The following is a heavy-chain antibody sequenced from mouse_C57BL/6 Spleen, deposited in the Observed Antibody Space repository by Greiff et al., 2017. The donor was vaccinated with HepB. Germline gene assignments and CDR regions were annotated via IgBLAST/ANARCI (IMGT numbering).Heavy chain of an antibody. V-gene: IGHV3-1*01. D-gene: IGHD1-1*01. CDR1: GYSITSGYD. J-gene: IGHJ4*01. CDR3: ARGTTVVPYAMDY. Sequence: EVKLVESGPGMVKPSQSLSLTCTVTGYSITSGYDWHWIRPFPGNKLEWMGYISYSGSTNYNPSLKSRISITHDTSKNHFFLKLNSVTTEDTATYYCARGTTVVPYAMDYWGQGTSVTVSS. CDR2: ISYSGST.